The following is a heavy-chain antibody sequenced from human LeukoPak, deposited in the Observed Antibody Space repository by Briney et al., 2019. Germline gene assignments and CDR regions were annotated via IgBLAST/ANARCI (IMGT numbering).Heavy chain of an antibody. Sequence: ASVKVSCKASGGTFSSYAISWVRQAPGQGLEWMGRIIPILGIANYAQKFQGRVTITADKSTSTAYMELSSLRSEDTAVYYCARDGPRLYTALYGMDVWGQGTTVTVSS. CDR2: IIPILGIA. CDR1: GGTFSSYA. CDR3: ARDGPRLYTALYGMDV. D-gene: IGHD5-18*01. J-gene: IGHJ6*02. V-gene: IGHV1-69*04.